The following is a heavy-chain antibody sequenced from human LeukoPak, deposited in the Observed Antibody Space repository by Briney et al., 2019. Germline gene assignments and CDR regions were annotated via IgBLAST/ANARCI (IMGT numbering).Heavy chain of an antibody. J-gene: IGHJ4*02. V-gene: IGHV4-39*07. Sequence: SETLSLTCTVSGGSISSSSYYWGWIRQPPGKGLERIGSIYYSGSTYYNPSLKSRVTISVDTSKNQFSLKLSSVTAADTAVYYCNTIYDFGGYWGQGTLVTVSS. CDR1: GGSISSSSYY. CDR2: IYYSGST. D-gene: IGHD3-3*01. CDR3: NTIYDFGGY.